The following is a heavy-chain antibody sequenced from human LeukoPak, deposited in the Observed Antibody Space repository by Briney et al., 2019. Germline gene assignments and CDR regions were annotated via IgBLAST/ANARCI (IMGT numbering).Heavy chain of an antibody. J-gene: IGHJ4*02. V-gene: IGHV3-23*01. CDR1: GFAFSGDN. Sequence: GGSLRLSCAASGFAFSGDNMSWVRQAPGKGLEWVSAISGSGGSTYYADSVKGRFTISRDNSKNTLYLQMNSLRAEDTAVYYCANSYYDSSGYYPTNYFDYWGQGTLVTVSS. D-gene: IGHD3-22*01. CDR3: ANSYYDSSGYYPTNYFDY. CDR2: ISGSGGST.